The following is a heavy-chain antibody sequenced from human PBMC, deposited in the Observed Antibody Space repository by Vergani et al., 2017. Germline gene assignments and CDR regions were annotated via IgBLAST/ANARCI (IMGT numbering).Heavy chain of an antibody. CDR3: AKEGSANRIRGWLDH. CDR1: GFSVSNSG. Sequence: QVQLVESGGGVVQPGGSLRLSCVASGFSVSNSGMHWVRQTPGKGLEWVAFIQYDGSDIFYADFVEGRFTISRDNSKNSLYLQMRSLRFDDTAVYYCAKEGSANRIRGWLDHWGQGALVTVSS. V-gene: IGHV3-30*02. J-gene: IGHJ4*02. CDR2: IQYDGSDI. D-gene: IGHD3-10*01.